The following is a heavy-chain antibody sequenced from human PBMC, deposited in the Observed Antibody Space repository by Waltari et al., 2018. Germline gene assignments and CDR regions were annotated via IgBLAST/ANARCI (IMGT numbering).Heavy chain of an antibody. J-gene: IGHJ4*02. CDR3: ARVGPGSWVDY. V-gene: IGHV4-38-2*01. CDR1: GYSISSGYY. Sequence: QVQLQESGPGLVKPSETLSLTCAVSGYSISSGYYWGWIRQPPGKGLEWIGSIYHSGSTYYNPSLKSRVTISVDTSKNQFSLKLSSVTAADTAVYYCARVGPGSWVDYWGQGTLVTVSS. CDR2: IYHSGST. D-gene: IGHD1-26*01.